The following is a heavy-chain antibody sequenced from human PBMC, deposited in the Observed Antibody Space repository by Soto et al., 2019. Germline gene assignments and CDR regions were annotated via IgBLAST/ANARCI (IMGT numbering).Heavy chain of an antibody. D-gene: IGHD3-3*01. V-gene: IGHV4-59*08. CDR1: GGSISSYY. CDR3: ARHSNVLRFLEWSPSDAFDI. Sequence: SETLSLTCTVSGGSISSYYWSWIRQPPGKGLEWIGYIYYSGSTNYNPSLKSRVTISVDTSKNQFSLKLSSVTAADTAVYYCARHSNVLRFLEWSPSDAFDIWCQGTMVTVSS. CDR2: IYYSGST. J-gene: IGHJ3*02.